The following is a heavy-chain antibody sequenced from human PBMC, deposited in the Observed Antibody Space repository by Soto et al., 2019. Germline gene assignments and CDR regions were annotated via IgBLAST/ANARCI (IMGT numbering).Heavy chain of an antibody. CDR1: GGTFSSYT. D-gene: IGHD4-4*01. CDR2: IIPILGIA. Sequence: ASVKVSCKASGGTFSSYTISWVRQAPGQGLEWMGRIIPILGIANYAQKFQGRVTITADKSTSTAYMELSSLRSEDTAVYYCARGRGYSNYFAANWFDPWGQGTLVTVSS. CDR3: ARGRGYSNYFAANWFDP. J-gene: IGHJ5*02. V-gene: IGHV1-69*02.